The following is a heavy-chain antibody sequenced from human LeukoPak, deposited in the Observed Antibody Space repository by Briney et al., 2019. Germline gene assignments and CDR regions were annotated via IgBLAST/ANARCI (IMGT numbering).Heavy chain of an antibody. CDR3: ARAAIVATKGGYFDY. V-gene: IGHV3-33*01. CDR1: GFTFSSYG. J-gene: IGHJ4*02. Sequence: PGGSLRLSCAASGFTFSSYGMHWVRQAPGKGLEWVAVIWYDGSNKYYADSVKGRFTISRDNSKNTLYLQMNSLRAEDTAVYYCARAAIVATKGGYFDYWGRGTLVTVSS. D-gene: IGHD5-12*01. CDR2: IWYDGSNK.